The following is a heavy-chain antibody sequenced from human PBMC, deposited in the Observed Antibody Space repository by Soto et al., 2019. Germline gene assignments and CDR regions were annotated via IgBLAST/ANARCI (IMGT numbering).Heavy chain of an antibody. CDR2: ISGGAENM. Sequence: EVQLLESGGGLVQPGGSLRLSCAASGFTFSTYAMSWVRQAPGKGLEWVSAISGGAENMYYADSVKGRFSVSRDNPRGTVYLQMHNLRAEDTALDYRARAGALVGAGYFACWGPGTRVPVSS. CDR1: GFTFSTYA. CDR3: ARAGALVGAGYFAC. V-gene: IGHV3-23*01. J-gene: IGHJ4*02. D-gene: IGHD3-9*01.